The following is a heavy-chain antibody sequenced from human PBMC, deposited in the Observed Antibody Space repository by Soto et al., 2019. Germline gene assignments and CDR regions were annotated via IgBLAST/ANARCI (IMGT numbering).Heavy chain of an antibody. D-gene: IGHD3-10*01. CDR1: GGSISGSSYY. J-gene: IGHJ4*02. CDR2: IYYSGST. Sequence: QLQLQESGPGLVKHSETLSLTCTVSGGSISGSSYYWGGIRQPPGKGLEWIGSIYYSGSTYYNPALKSRVTISVDTSKNQFYLKLSSVTAADTAVYYFARHLSLGSGRHFDYWGQGTLVTVSS. V-gene: IGHV4-39*01. CDR3: ARHLSLGSGRHFDY.